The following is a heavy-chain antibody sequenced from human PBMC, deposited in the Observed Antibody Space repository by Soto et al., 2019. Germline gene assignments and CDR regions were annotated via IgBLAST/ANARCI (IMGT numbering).Heavy chain of an antibody. J-gene: IGHJ4*02. Sequence: QVQRQESGPGLVKPSETLSLTCTVSGGSISSYYWSWIRQPPGKGLEWIGYIYYSGSTNYNPSLKSRVTISVDTSKNQFSLKLNSMTAADTAVYYCARHNYGSGSTYFDYWGQGTLVTVSS. D-gene: IGHD3-10*01. V-gene: IGHV4-59*08. CDR2: IYYSGST. CDR1: GGSISSYY. CDR3: ARHNYGSGSTYFDY.